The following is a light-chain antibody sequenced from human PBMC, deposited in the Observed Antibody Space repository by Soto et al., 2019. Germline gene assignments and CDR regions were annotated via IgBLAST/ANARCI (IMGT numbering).Light chain of an antibody. CDR3: QQRSKWRT. CDR1: QNIHTN. J-gene: IGKJ1*01. V-gene: IGKV3-11*01. Sequence: EIVMTQSRATQSGAPGERATLSCRAGQNIHTNLAWYQKKPGQAPRLLIYDASKRATGIPARFSGSGFGTDFTLTISSLEPEDFAVYYCQQRSKWRTFGQGTKVDIK. CDR2: DAS.